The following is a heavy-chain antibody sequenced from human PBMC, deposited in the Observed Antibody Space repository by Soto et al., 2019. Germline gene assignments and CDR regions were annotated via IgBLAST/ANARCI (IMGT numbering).Heavy chain of an antibody. Sequence: QVQLVQSGAEVKKPGSSVKVSCKASGGTFSSYAISWVRQAPGQGLEWMGGIIPIFGTANYAQKCQGRVTSTADEYTSTAYMELSSLRSEDTAVYYCASISYDMLTGYSSPYYFGMDVWGQGTTVTVSS. V-gene: IGHV1-69*12. CDR1: GGTFSSYA. CDR2: IIPIFGTA. D-gene: IGHD3-9*01. CDR3: ASISYDMLTGYSSPYYFGMDV. J-gene: IGHJ6*02.